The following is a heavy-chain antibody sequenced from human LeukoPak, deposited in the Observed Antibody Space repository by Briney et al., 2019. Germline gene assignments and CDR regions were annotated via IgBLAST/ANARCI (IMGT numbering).Heavy chain of an antibody. CDR3: AKGYAWRHYDFWSGYRSETTPFDY. Sequence: QPGGSLRLSCAASGFTFSSYSMNWVRQAPGKGLEWVSAISGSGGSTYYADSVKGRFTISRDNSKNTLYLQMNSLRAEDTAVYYCAKGYAWRHYDFWSGYRSETTPFDYWGQGTLVTVSS. CDR2: ISGSGGST. J-gene: IGHJ4*02. CDR1: GFTFSSYS. V-gene: IGHV3-23*01. D-gene: IGHD3-3*01.